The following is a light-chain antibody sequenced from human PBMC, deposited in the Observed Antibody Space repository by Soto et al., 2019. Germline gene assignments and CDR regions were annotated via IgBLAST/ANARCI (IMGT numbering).Light chain of an antibody. CDR1: SGHSSYI. CDR3: ETWDTNSRV. CDR2: LERSGSY. V-gene: IGLV4-60*02. J-gene: IGLJ3*02. Sequence: QSVLTQSSSASASLGSSVKLTCTLSSGHSSYIIAWHQQQPGKAPRYLMKLERSGSYNKGSGVPDRFSGSSSGADRYLTISLLQFEDEADYYCETWDTNSRVFGGGTKLTVL.